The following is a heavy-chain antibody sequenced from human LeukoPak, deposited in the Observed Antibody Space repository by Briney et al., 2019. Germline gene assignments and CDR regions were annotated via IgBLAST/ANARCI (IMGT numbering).Heavy chain of an antibody. Sequence: GGSLRLSCAASGFTVGLYWMSWVHRAPGKGLEWVANINQDGSENYSVDSVKGRFTISRGNAKSSLYLQMNSLRVEDTAVYYCARNPQWLSYSMDVWGQGTTVTVSS. D-gene: IGHD6-19*01. CDR3: ARNPQWLSYSMDV. CDR1: GFTVGLYW. CDR2: INQDGSEN. J-gene: IGHJ6*02. V-gene: IGHV3-7*01.